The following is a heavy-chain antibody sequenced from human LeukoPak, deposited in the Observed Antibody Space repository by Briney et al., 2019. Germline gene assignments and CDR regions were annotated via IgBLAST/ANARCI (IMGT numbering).Heavy chain of an antibody. CDR3: AREDPDRKIDY. D-gene: IGHD1-14*01. Sequence: SGTLSLTCDVSGVSISSTYWWTWVRQSPGQGLEWIGEIYHSGITNYNPSLKSRVTMSVDKPKNHFSLKLSSVTAADTAVYYCAREDPDRKIDYWGQGTLVTVSS. J-gene: IGHJ4*02. CDR1: GVSISSTYW. CDR2: IYHSGIT. V-gene: IGHV4-4*02.